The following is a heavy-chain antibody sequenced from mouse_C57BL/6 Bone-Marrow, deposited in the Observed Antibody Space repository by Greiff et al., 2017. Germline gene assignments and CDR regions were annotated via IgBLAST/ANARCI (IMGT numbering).Heavy chain of an antibody. V-gene: IGHV1-72*01. D-gene: IGHD1-1*01. J-gene: IGHJ1*03. CDR3: AKAITTVVALHYRYCDV. CDR1: GYTFTSYW. Sequence: QVQLKQPGAELVKPGASVKLSCKASGYTFTSYWMHWVKQRPGRGLEWIGRIDPNSGGTKYNEKFKSKATLTVDKPSSTAYMQLSSLTSEDSAVYYCAKAITTVVALHYRYCDVWGTGTTVTVSS. CDR2: IDPNSGGT.